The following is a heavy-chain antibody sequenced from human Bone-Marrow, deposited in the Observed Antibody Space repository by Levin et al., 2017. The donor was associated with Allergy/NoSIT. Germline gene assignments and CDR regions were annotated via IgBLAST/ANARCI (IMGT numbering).Heavy chain of an antibody. Sequence: GGSLRLSCAASGFTFSDYYMSWIRQAPGKGLEWVSYISSSGSTIYYADSVKGRFTISRDNAKNSLYLQMNSLRAEDTAVYYCARLAVVGVPAAMHEDYWGQGTLVTVSS. CDR1: GFTFSDYY. V-gene: IGHV3-11*01. D-gene: IGHD2-2*01. CDR2: ISSSGSTI. J-gene: IGHJ4*02. CDR3: ARLAVVGVPAAMHEDY.